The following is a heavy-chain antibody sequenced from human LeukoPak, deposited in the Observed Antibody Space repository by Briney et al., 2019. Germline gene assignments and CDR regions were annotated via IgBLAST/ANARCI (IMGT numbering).Heavy chain of an antibody. CDR2: IYYSGST. CDR1: GGSISSGGYY. Sequence: SETLSLTCTVSGGSISSGGYYWSWIRQHPGKGLEWIGYIYYSGSTYYNPSLKSRVTISVDTSKNQFSLKLSSVTAADTAVYYCARDGSDPQLYYYYGMDVWGQGTTVTVSS. J-gene: IGHJ6*02. V-gene: IGHV4-31*03. D-gene: IGHD3-10*01. CDR3: ARDGSDPQLYYYYGMDV.